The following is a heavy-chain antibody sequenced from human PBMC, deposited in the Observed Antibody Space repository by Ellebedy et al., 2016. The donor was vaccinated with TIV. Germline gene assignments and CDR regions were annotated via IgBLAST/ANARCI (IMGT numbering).Heavy chain of an antibody. V-gene: IGHV4-31*03. CDR3: ARSRVGSSWWGPGSNWFDP. CDR1: GASITSGDYR. J-gene: IGHJ5*02. D-gene: IGHD6-13*01. CDR2: NSYSGSR. Sequence: MPSETLSLTCTVSGASITSGDYRWTWIRHQPGKGLEWIGYNSYSGSRNQNPPLKSRVIISLDTSKNQFSLNLSSVTAADTAVYYCARSRVGSSWWGPGSNWFDPWGQGTLVTVSS.